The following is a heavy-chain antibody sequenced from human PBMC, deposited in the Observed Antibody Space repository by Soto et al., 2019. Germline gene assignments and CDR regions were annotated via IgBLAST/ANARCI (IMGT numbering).Heavy chain of an antibody. CDR1: GYTFTSYG. Sequence: GASVKVSCKASGYTFTSYGISWVRQAPGQGLEWMGWISAYNGNTNYAQKLQGRVTMTTDTSTSTAYMELRSLRSDDTAVYYCASGYDILTGYPRGDYYGMDVWGQGTTVTVSS. CDR3: ASGYDILTGYPRGDYYGMDV. D-gene: IGHD3-9*01. J-gene: IGHJ6*02. CDR2: ISAYNGNT. V-gene: IGHV1-18*01.